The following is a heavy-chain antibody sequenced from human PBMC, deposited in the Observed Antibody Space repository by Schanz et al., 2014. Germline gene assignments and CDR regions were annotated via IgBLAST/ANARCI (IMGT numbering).Heavy chain of an antibody. Sequence: QVQLVQSGAEMKKPGSSMKVSCKASGGTFNSYTINWVRQAPGQGLEWMGRISPYNGNTNYAQKLQGRVTMTTDTSTSTAYMELRSLRSDDTAVYYCARGGGTEDVFDICGQGTILTVSS. CDR1: GGTFNSYT. J-gene: IGHJ3*02. V-gene: IGHV1-18*01. D-gene: IGHD1-1*01. CDR3: ARGGGTEDVFDI. CDR2: ISPYNGNT.